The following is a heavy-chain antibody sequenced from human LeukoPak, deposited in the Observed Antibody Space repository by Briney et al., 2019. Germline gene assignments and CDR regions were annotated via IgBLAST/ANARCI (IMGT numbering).Heavy chain of an antibody. CDR1: GGTFNSYA. D-gene: IGHD5-24*01. CDR3: ARGGWVQQKYYMDV. CDR2: IIPIFATT. Sequence: ASVKVSCKASGGTFNSYAISWVRQAPGQGLEWMGGIIPIFATTNHAQKFQGRVTITKDESRTTAYMELSSLRSEDTAVYYCARGGWVQQKYYMDVWGKGTTVTVSS. J-gene: IGHJ6*03. V-gene: IGHV1-69*05.